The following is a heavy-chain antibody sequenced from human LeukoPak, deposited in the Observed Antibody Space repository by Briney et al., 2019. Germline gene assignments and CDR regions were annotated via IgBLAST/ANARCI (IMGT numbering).Heavy chain of an antibody. J-gene: IGHJ4*02. D-gene: IGHD4-23*01. CDR2: INSDGSST. Sequence: PGGSLRLSCAASGFTFSSYWMHWVRQAPGKGLVWVSRINSDGSSTSYADSVKGPFTISRNNAKNTLYLQMNRLRAEDTAVYYCASPSHYGGSPFDYWGQGTLVTVSS. CDR3: ASPSHYGGSPFDY. V-gene: IGHV3-74*01. CDR1: GFTFSSYW.